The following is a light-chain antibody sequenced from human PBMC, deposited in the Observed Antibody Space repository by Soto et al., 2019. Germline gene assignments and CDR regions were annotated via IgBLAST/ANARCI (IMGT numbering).Light chain of an antibody. CDR2: AAS. V-gene: IGKV3-20*01. CDR1: QSVSSSY. CDR3: QQYGTSPRT. J-gene: IGKJ1*01. Sequence: EIVMTQSPATLSVSPGERATLSCRARQSVSSSYLAWYQQRPGQAPRLLIYAASSRATGIPDRFRGSGSGTDFTLTISRLEPEDFAVYYCQQYGTSPRTFGQGTKVDIK.